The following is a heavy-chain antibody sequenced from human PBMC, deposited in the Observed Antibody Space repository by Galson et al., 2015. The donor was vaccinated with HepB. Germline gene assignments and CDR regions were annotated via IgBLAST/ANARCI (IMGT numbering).Heavy chain of an antibody. CDR1: GYTFTSYY. Sequence: SVKVSCKASGYTFTSYYMHWVRQAPGQGLEWMGIINPSGGSTSYAQKFQGRVTMTTDTSTSTAYMELSSLRSEDTAVYYCARDPPGGFGNNWCDPWGQGTLVTVSS. CDR2: INPSGGST. D-gene: IGHD3-10*01. CDR3: ARDPPGGFGNNWCDP. V-gene: IGHV1-46*01. J-gene: IGHJ5*02.